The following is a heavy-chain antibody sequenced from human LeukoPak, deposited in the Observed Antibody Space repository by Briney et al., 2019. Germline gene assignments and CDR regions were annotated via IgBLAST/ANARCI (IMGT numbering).Heavy chain of an antibody. Sequence: PGGSLRLSCAASGFTFSDYYMSWIRQAPGKGLEWVSYISSSGSTIYYADSVKGRFTISRDNAKNSLYLQMNSLRAEDTAVYYCAKDLDVWFGELLTYRNWFDPWGQGTLVTVSS. V-gene: IGHV3-11*01. CDR2: ISSSGSTI. CDR1: GFTFSDYY. CDR3: AKDLDVWFGELLTYRNWFDP. J-gene: IGHJ5*02. D-gene: IGHD3-10*01.